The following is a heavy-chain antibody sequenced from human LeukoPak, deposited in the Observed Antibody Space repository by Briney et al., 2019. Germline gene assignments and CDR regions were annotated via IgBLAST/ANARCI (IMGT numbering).Heavy chain of an antibody. J-gene: IGHJ4*02. CDR1: GGTFSSYA. CDR2: IIPILGIA. CDR3: ARDVGSAYYSNNFDY. D-gene: IGHD3-22*01. V-gene: IGHV1-69*04. Sequence: GSSVKVSCKASGGTFSSYAISWVRQAPGQGLEWMGRIIPILGIANYAQKFQGRVTITADKSTSTAYMELSSLRSEDTAVYYCARDVGSAYYSNNFDYWGQGTLVTVSS.